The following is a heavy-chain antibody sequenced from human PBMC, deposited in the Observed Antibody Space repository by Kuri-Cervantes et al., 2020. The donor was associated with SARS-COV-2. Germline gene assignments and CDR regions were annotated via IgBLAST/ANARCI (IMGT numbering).Heavy chain of an antibody. J-gene: IGHJ4*02. CDR3: AKDRVGGY. V-gene: IGHV3-23*01. CDR1: GFTFSTYA. D-gene: IGHD2-15*01. CDR2: ISGSGDTT. Sequence: GESLQISCAASGFTFSTYAMTWVRQAPGKGLDWVSSISGSGDTTYYADSVKGRFTISRDNSKNTLYLQMNSLIPEDTAVYYCAKDRVGGYWGQGTLVTVSS.